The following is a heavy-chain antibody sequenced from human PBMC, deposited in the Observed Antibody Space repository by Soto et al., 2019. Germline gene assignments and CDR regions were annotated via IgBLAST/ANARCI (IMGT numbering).Heavy chain of an antibody. CDR3: ARAYGSGYMDV. CDR1: GVSISRGGYS. Sequence: SETLSLTCAVSGVSISRGGYSWSWIRQPPGKGLEWIGYIYHSGSTYYNPSLKSRVTISVDTSKNQFSLKLSSVTAADTAVYYCARAYGSGYMDVWGQGTTVTVSS. V-gene: IGHV4-30-2*05. CDR2: IYHSGST. J-gene: IGHJ6*02. D-gene: IGHD3-10*01.